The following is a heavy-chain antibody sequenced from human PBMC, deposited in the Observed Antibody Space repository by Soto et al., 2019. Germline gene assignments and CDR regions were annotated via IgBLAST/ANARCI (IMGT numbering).Heavy chain of an antibody. J-gene: IGHJ2*01. CDR3: ARDPGIPGRYWYFDL. Sequence: QVLLVQAGAEVKKPGASVKVSCKASGYKFTDYYIHWERQAPGQRPEWMGWVNPKRGDAVYAQKFQGWVTMTRDTATTTAYLEVNRLKSDDTAVYYCARDPGIPGRYWYFDLWGRGTLVTVSS. V-gene: IGHV1-2*04. CDR2: VNPKRGDA. CDR1: GYKFTDYY. D-gene: IGHD1-20*01.